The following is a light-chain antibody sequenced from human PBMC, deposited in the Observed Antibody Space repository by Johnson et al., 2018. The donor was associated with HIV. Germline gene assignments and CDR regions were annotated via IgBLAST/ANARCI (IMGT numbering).Light chain of an antibody. V-gene: IGLV1-51*01. CDR2: DNN. CDR1: SSNIGNNY. J-gene: IGLJ1*01. CDR3: GTWDMSLTACRCG. Sequence: QSFLTQPPSVSAAPGQKVTISCSGRSSNIGNNYVSWYQQLPGKAPKLFIFDNNKRPSGIPDRFSGSKSGTSATLGITGLQTGDEADNYCGTWDMSLTACRCGFGSVTKFTVL.